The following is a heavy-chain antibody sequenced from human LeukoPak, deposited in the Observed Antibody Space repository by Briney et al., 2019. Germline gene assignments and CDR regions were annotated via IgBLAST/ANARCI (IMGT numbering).Heavy chain of an antibody. CDR1: GYTFTIYS. J-gene: IGHJ4*02. CDR2: ISPHNGKT. CDR3: ARAELRYFDWPPGDY. V-gene: IGHV1-8*01. Sequence: GASVKVSCKASGYTFTIYSLSWVRQAPGQGLEWVGWISPHNGKTSYAEKFQGRVTMTRNTSISTAYMELSSLRSEDTAVYYCARAELRYFDWPPGDYWGQGTLVTVSS. D-gene: IGHD3-9*01.